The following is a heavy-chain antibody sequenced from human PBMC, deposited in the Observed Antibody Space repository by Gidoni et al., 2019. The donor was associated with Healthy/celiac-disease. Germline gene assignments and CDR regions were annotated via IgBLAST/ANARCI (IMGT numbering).Heavy chain of an antibody. CDR1: GFPFSSYG. J-gene: IGHJ2*01. CDR2: ISYDGSNK. CDR3: AKDLGGDWYFDL. Sequence: QVQLVESGGGVVQPGRSLRLSCAASGFPFSSYGMHWVRQAPGKGLEWVAVISYDGSNKYEADSVKGRFTISRDNSKNTLYLQMNSLRAEDTAVYYCAKDLGGDWYFDLWGRGTLVTVSS. D-gene: IGHD1-26*01. V-gene: IGHV3-30*18.